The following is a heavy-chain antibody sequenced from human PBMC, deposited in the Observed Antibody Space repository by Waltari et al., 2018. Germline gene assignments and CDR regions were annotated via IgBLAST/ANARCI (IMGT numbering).Heavy chain of an antibody. Sequence: QVQLQESGPGLVKPSETLSLTCTVSGGSISSYYWSWIRQPPGKGLAWIGYIYYSGSTNYNPSLKSRVTISVDTSKNQFSLKLSSVTAADTAVYYCARVGYSSGWYSWYFDLWGRGTLVTVSS. CDR2: IYYSGST. CDR3: ARVGYSSGWYSWYFDL. CDR1: GGSISSYY. D-gene: IGHD6-19*01. V-gene: IGHV4-59*01. J-gene: IGHJ2*01.